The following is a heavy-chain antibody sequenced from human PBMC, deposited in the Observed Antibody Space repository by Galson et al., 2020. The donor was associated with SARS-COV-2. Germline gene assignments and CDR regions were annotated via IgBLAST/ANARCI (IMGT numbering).Heavy chain of an antibody. CDR2: IYWDDDK. CDR1: GFSLSNTGVG. V-gene: IGHV2-5*02. D-gene: IGHD3-10*01. CDR3: AHKPPGGPVADAFDV. Sequence: KMSGPTLVKPTQTLTLTCNFSGFSLSNTGVGVGWIRQPPGQALEWLALIYWDDDKRYRPSLKNRLTITKDTSENQGVLTMANMGPVDTGTYYCAHKPPGGPVADAFDVWGRGTMVTVSS. J-gene: IGHJ3*01.